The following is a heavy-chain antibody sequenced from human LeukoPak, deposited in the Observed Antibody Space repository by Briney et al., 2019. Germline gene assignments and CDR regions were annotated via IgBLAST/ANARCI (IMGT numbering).Heavy chain of an antibody. Sequence: PGGSLRLSCAASGFTVSSNYMSWVRQAPGKGLEWVSAISGSGGSTYYADSVKGRFTISRDNSKNTLYLQMNSLRAEDTAIYYCAKFTETGPGADAFDIWGQGTMVTVSS. D-gene: IGHD1-1*01. CDR2: ISGSGGST. CDR1: GFTVSSNY. J-gene: IGHJ3*02. CDR3: AKFTETGPGADAFDI. V-gene: IGHV3-23*01.